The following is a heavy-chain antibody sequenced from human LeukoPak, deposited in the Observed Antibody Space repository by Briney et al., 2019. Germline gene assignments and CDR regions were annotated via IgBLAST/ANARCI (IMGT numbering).Heavy chain of an antibody. V-gene: IGHV3-48*03. D-gene: IGHD4-17*01. Sequence: GGSLRLSCAASGFTFSSYEMNWVRQAPGKGLEWVSYISSSGSTIYYADSVKGRFTISRDNAKNSLYLQMNSLRAEDTAVCYCARDPDHGDYHPWGQGTLVTVSS. CDR2: ISSSGSTI. CDR3: ARDPDHGDYHP. CDR1: GFTFSSYE. J-gene: IGHJ5*02.